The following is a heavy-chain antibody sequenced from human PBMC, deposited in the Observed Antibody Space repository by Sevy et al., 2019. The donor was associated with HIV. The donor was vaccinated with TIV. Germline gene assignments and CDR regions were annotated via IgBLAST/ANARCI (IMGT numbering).Heavy chain of an antibody. Sequence: GGSLRLSCAASGFTFSKYAMNWVRQAPGKGLEWVSLISTTGDRTHYADSVKGRFTISRDDSKNTLYLQMNSLRVEDTAIYYCAKDLDSSGWYEVGGYWGQGTLVTVSS. V-gene: IGHV3-23*01. D-gene: IGHD6-19*01. J-gene: IGHJ4*02. CDR1: GFTFSKYA. CDR3: AKDLDSSGWYEVGGY. CDR2: ISTTGDRT.